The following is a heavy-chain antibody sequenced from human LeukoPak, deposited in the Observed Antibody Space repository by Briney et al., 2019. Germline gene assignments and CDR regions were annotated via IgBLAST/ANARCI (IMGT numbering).Heavy chain of an antibody. J-gene: IGHJ3*02. Sequence: GGSLRLSCAASGFTFSSYAVSWVRQAPGKGLEWVSVIYSSGATYYADSVKGRFTISRDNSKNTLYLQVNSLRAEDTAVYYCARLQVADAFDIWGQGTMVTVSS. CDR3: ARLQVADAFDI. CDR2: IYSSGAT. CDR1: GFTFSSYA. V-gene: IGHV3-66*02. D-gene: IGHD2-8*02.